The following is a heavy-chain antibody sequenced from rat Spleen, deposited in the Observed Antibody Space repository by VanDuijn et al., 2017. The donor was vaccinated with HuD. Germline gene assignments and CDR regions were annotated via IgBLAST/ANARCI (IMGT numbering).Heavy chain of an antibody. J-gene: IGHJ1*01. Sequence: EVQLVESGGGLVQPGRSLKLSCVASGCTFNNYWMTWIRQAPGKGLEWVASITNTGGSTYYPDSVKGRFTISRDNAKSTLYLQMNSLRSEDTATYYCTRMYTTDYYWYFDFWGPGTMVTVSS. CDR3: TRMYTTDYYWYFDF. CDR2: ITNTGGST. D-gene: IGHD1-6*01. V-gene: IGHV5-31*01. CDR1: GCTFNNYW.